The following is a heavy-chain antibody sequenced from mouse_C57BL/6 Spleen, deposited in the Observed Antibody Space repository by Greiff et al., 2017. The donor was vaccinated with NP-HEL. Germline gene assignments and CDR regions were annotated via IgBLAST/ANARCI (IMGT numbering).Heavy chain of an antibody. CDR2: IYPSDSET. Sequence: QVHVKQPGAELVRPGSSVKLSCKASGYTFTSYWMDWVKQRPGQGLEWIGNIYPSDSETHYNQKFKDKATLTVDKSSSTAYMQLSSLTSEDSAVYYCARRAYGSSYFDYWGQGTTLTVSS. CDR3: ARRAYGSSYFDY. V-gene: IGHV1-61*01. J-gene: IGHJ2*01. CDR1: GYTFTSYW. D-gene: IGHD1-1*01.